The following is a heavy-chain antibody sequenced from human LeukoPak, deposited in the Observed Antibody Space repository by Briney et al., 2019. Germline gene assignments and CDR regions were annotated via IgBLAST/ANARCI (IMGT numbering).Heavy chain of an antibody. CDR3: VKALRNLDTVPTIPIALES. CDR1: RFTFPNYA. J-gene: IGHJ4*02. Sequence: PSGGSLRLSCAASRFTFPNYAMSWVRQAPGKGLEWVSGIGGCGGYTYYPDSVKGRFTISRHDAKNTLFLQMDSLRAEDTAVYYCVKALRNLDTVPTIPIALESWGQGVLVTVSS. CDR2: IGGCGGYT. V-gene: IGHV3-23*01. D-gene: IGHD5-12*01.